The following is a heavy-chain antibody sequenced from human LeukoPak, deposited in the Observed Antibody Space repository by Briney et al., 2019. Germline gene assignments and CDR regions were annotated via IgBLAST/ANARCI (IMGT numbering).Heavy chain of an antibody. CDR2: LNSDGSST. CDR3: AGGPHGGNGDY. CDR1: GFTFSSYW. V-gene: IGHV3-74*01. D-gene: IGHD4-23*01. J-gene: IGHJ4*02. Sequence: GGSLRLSCTASGFTFSSYWMHWVRHAPGKGLVWVSRLNSDGSSTNYADSVKGRFTISRDNAKNTLFLQMNSLRAEDTAVYYCAGGPHGGNGDYWGQGTLVTVSS.